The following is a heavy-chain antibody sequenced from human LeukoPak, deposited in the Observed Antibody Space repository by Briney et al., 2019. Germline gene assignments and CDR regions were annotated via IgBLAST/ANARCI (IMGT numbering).Heavy chain of an antibody. D-gene: IGHD3-3*01. CDR2: ISSKSRYI. V-gene: IGHV3-21*01. CDR1: GFPFSSYS. Sequence: GGSLRLSCAASGFPFSSYSMNRVPPAPGKGLEWVSSISSKSRYIYYADSVKGRFTISRDNAKNSLYLQMNSLRAEDTAVYYCATSPSGPIFGVVIPGYYYYYYMDVWGKGTTVTVSS. CDR3: ATSPSGPIFGVVIPGYYYYYYMDV. J-gene: IGHJ6*03.